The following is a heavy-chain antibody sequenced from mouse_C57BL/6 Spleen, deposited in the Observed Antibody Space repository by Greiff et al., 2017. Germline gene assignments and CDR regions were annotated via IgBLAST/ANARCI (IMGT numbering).Heavy chain of an antibody. V-gene: IGHV1-26*01. Sequence: EVQLQQSGPELVKPGASVKISCKASGYTFTDYYMNWVKQSHGKSLEWIGDINPNNGGTSYNQKFKGKATLTVDKSSSTAYMERRSLTSEDSAVYYCARAGDQGDAMDYWGQGTSVTVAS. CDR1: GYTFTDYY. CDR2: INPNNGGT. CDR3: ARAGDQGDAMDY. J-gene: IGHJ4*01.